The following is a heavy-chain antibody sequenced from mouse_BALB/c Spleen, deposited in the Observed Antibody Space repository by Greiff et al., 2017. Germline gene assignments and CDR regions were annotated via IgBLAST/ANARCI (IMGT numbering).Heavy chain of an antibody. Sequence: EVKLMESGGGLVQPGGSLRLSCATSGFTFTDYYMSWVRQPPGKALEWLGFIRNKANGYTTEYSASVKGRFTISRDNSQSILYLQMNTLRAEDSATYYCARDSGTYAMDYWGQGTSVTVSS. CDR1: GFTFTDYY. D-gene: IGHD3-1*01. J-gene: IGHJ4*01. V-gene: IGHV7-3*02. CDR3: ARDSGTYAMDY. CDR2: IRNKANGYTT.